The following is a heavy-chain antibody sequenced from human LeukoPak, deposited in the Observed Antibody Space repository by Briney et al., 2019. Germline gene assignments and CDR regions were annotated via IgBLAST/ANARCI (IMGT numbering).Heavy chain of an antibody. CDR1: GGSISSGSYY. J-gene: IGHJ4*02. CDR2: IYTSGST. CDR3: ARGNPIDY. V-gene: IGHV4-61*02. Sequence: PSETLSLTCTVSGGSISSGSYYWSWIRQPAGTGLEWIGRIYTSGSTNYNPSLKSRVTISVDTSKNQSSLKLSSVTAADTAVYYCARGNPIDYWGQGTLVTVSS.